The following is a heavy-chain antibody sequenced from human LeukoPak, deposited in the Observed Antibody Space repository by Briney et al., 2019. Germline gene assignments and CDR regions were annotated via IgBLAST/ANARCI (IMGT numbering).Heavy chain of an antibody. CDR3: AKRAVLTTFQSSLANYYYYMDV. CDR2: IRYDGSNK. J-gene: IGHJ6*03. V-gene: IGHV3-30*02. CDR1: GFSFSDYG. D-gene: IGHD1-1*01. Sequence: GGSLRLSCAASGFSFSDYGMHWVRQAPGKGLEWVIFIRYDGSNKYYADSVKGRFTISRDNSKNTLYLQMNSLRAEDTAVYYCAKRAVLTTFQSSLANYYYYMDVWGKGTTVTVSS.